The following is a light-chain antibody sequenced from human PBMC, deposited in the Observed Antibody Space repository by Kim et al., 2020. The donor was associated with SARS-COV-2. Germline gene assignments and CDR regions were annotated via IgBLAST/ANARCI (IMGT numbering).Light chain of an antibody. J-gene: IGKJ5*01. CDR3: QQYGSSPPTT. Sequence: SNYVAWYQQKPGQAPRLLIYAASTRATGIPDRFSGSGSGLDFTLTIRSLEPEDFALYYCQQYGSSPPTTFGPVTRLQIK. V-gene: IGKV3-20*01. CDR2: AAS. CDR1: SNY.